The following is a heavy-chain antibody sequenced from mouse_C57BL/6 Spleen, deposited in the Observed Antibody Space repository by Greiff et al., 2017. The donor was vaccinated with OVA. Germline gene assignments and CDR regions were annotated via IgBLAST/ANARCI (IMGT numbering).Heavy chain of an antibody. CDR3: ARGFYYGNYRGAMDY. CDR1: GYTFTSYG. D-gene: IGHD2-1*01. CDR2: IYIGNGYN. V-gene: IGHV1-58*01. J-gene: IGHJ4*01. Sequence: DVHLVESGAELVRPGSSVKMSCKTSGYTFTSYGINWVKQRPGKGLEWIGYIYIGNGYNEYNEKFKGKATLTSDTSSSTAYMQLSSLTSEDSAIYFCARGFYYGNYRGAMDYWGQGTSVTVSS.